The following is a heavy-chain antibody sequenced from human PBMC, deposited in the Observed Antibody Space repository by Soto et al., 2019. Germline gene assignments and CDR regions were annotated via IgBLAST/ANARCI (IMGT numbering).Heavy chain of an antibody. D-gene: IGHD5-18*01. V-gene: IGHV1-69*01. J-gene: IGHJ4*02. CDR1: GATFASQV. Sequence: QVQLFRLGAGVKRPGSPVKFSCKASGATFASQVIAWLRQAPGQGLEWMGGFIAMLGTPTYAKKVQGRATISADESLTSSYLELRSLRSEDTGVYFCARGAMANFDYWGQGTVVTVSS. CDR3: ARGAMANFDY. CDR2: FIAMLGTP.